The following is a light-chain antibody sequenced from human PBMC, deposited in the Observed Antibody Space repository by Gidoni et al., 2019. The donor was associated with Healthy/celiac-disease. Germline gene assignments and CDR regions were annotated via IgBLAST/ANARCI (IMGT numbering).Light chain of an antibody. V-gene: IGKV4-1*01. Sequence: DIVMTQSPDSLAGSLGERATINCKSSQSVLYSSNNKNYLAWYQQKPGQPPKLLIYWASTRVSGVPDRFSGSGSGTDFTLTISSLQAEDVAVYYCQQYYSTPWTFGQGTKVEIK. CDR1: QSVLYSSNNKNY. CDR3: QQYYSTPWT. CDR2: WAS. J-gene: IGKJ1*01.